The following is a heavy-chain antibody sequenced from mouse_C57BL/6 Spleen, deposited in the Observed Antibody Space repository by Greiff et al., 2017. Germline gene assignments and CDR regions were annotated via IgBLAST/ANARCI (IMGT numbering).Heavy chain of an antibody. CDR3: ARDREDDYDGYYFDY. CDR2: ISSGGSYT. J-gene: IGHJ2*01. V-gene: IGHV5-6*01. Sequence: EVKLMESGGDLVKPGGSLKLSCAASGFTFSSYGMSWVRQTPDKRLEWVATISSGGSYTYYPDSVKGRFTISRDNAKNTLYLQMSSLKSEDTAMYYCARDREDDYDGYYFDYWGQGTTLTVSS. D-gene: IGHD2-4*01. CDR1: GFTFSSYG.